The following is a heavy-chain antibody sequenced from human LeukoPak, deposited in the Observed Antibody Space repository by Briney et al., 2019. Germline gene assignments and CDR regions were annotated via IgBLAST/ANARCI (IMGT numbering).Heavy chain of an antibody. D-gene: IGHD3-22*01. J-gene: IGHJ4*02. V-gene: IGHV3-21*01. Sequence: GGSLRLSCAASGFTFSSYSMNWVRLAPGKGLEWVSSISSSSSYIYYADSVKGRFTISRDNAKNSLYLQMNSLRAEDTAVYYCAREGYDSSGFDYWGQGTLVTVSS. CDR1: GFTFSSYS. CDR2: ISSSSSYI. CDR3: AREGYDSSGFDY.